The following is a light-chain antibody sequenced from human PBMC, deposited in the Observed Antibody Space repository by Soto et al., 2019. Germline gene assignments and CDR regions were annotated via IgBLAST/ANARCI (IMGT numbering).Light chain of an antibody. CDR3: QQSYSTPPIT. Sequence: DIEMPQSPSTLPASVGDRVTITCRASQSVSRWVAWYQQKPGKAPKLLIYAASSLQSGVPSRFSGSGSGTDFTLTISSLQPEDFATYYCQQSYSTPPITFGQGTRLEN. CDR2: AAS. J-gene: IGKJ5*01. V-gene: IGKV1-39*01. CDR1: QSVSRW.